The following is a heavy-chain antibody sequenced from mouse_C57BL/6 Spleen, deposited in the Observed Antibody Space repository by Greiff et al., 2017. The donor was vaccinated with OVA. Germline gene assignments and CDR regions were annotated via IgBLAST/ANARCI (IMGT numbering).Heavy chain of an antibody. Sequence: VQLQQSGAELVRPGASVTLSCKASGYTFTDYEMHWVKQTPVHGLEWIGAIDPETGGTAYNQKFKGKAILTADKSSSTAYMELRRLTSEDSAVYYCTRENWDDYAMDYWGQGTSVTVSS. J-gene: IGHJ4*01. CDR3: TRENWDDYAMDY. CDR1: GYTFTDYE. CDR2: IDPETGGT. V-gene: IGHV1-15*01. D-gene: IGHD4-1*01.